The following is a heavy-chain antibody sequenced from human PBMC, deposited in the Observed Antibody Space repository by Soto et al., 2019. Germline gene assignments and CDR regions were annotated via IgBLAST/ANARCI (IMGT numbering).Heavy chain of an antibody. Sequence: HPGGSLRLSCAASGFTFSSYAMSWVRQAPGKGLEWVSAISGSGGSTYYADSVKGRFTISRDNSKNTLYLQMNSLRAEDTAVYYCARDWAGCSSTSCYRGGYYYGMDVWGQGTTVTVSS. D-gene: IGHD2-2*02. V-gene: IGHV3-23*01. CDR1: GFTFSSYA. J-gene: IGHJ6*02. CDR2: ISGSGGST. CDR3: ARDWAGCSSTSCYRGGYYYGMDV.